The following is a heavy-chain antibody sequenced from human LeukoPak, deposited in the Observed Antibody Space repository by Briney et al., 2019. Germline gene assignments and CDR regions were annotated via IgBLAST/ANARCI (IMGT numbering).Heavy chain of an antibody. Sequence: SETLSLTCTVSGGSISSYYWSWIRQPPGKGLEWIGYIYYSGSTNYNPSLKSRVTISVDTSKNQFSLKLSSVTAADTAVYYCAKDDTPYGGNSPFIDYWGQGTLVTVSS. D-gene: IGHD4-23*01. V-gene: IGHV4-59*12. J-gene: IGHJ4*02. CDR2: IYYSGST. CDR3: AKDDTPYGGNSPFIDY. CDR1: GGSISSYY.